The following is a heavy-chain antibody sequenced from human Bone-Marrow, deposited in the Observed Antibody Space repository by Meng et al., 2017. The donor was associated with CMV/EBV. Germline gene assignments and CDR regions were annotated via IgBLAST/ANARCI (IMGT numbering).Heavy chain of an antibody. D-gene: IGHD3-3*01. CDR2: IYPGDSDT. Sequence: GESLKISCKGSGYSFTSYWIGWVRQMPGKGLEWMGIIYPGDSDTRYSPSFQGQVTTSADKSISTAYLQWSSLKASDTAMYYCARHKGRYYDFWSGYYLDGVDVWGQGTTVTVSS. J-gene: IGHJ6*02. V-gene: IGHV5-51*01. CDR3: ARHKGRYYDFWSGYYLDGVDV. CDR1: GYSFTSYW.